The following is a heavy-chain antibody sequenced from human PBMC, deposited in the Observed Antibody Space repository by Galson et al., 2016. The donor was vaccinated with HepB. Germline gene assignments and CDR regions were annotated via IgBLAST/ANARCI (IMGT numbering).Heavy chain of an antibody. D-gene: IGHD1-26*01. CDR1: GLSLRTNKVG. CDR3: AYRPGRGDGSGFDL. V-gene: IGHV2-5*02. J-gene: IGHJ2*01. CDR2: VYWDGEK. Sequence: PALVKPTQTLTLTCTLSGLSLRTNKVGVGWTRQPPEKALEWLAVVYWDGEKRYSPSLKGRATITADNSKNQVVLTVTNVDPVDTGTYYCAYRPGRGDGSGFDLWGRGTLVTVSS.